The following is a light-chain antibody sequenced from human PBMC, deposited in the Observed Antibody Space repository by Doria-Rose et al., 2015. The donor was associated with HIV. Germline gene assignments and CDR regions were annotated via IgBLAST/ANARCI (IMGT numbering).Light chain of an antibody. CDR2: DAF. Sequence: AALSLSPGERATLSCRASQSVSSYLVWYQQKPGQAPRLLIYDAFNRATGIPARFSGSGSGTDFTLTISSLEPEDFAVYYCQQYYNTPRTFGQGTKVEIK. V-gene: IGKV3-11*01. CDR3: QQYYNTPRT. CDR1: QSVSSY. J-gene: IGKJ1*01.